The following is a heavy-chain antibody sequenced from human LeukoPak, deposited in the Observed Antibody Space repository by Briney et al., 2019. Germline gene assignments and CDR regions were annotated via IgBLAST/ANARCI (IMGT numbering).Heavy chain of an antibody. CDR3: AKDQEGSSWYEFQFYYYYGMDV. CDR2: IYYTGSA. D-gene: IGHD6-13*01. Sequence: SETLSLTCTVSGGSIKSTMHYWSWIRQSPGKGLEWLGYIYYTGSAVYPPSLRSRVSISVDTSKNQFSLMLTSVTAADTAVYYCAKDQEGSSWYEFQFYYYYGMDVWGQGTTVTVSS. J-gene: IGHJ6*02. CDR1: GGSIKSTMHY. V-gene: IGHV4-61*01.